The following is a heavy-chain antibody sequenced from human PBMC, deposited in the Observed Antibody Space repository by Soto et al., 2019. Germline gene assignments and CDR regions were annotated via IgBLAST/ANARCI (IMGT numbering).Heavy chain of an antibody. V-gene: IGHV5-51*01. CDR3: ARGGVSTRTFDS. Sequence: PGESLKISCKGSGYNFAGCWIAWVRQMPGKGLELMGIIYPSDSDTRYRPSFQGQVTISADKSISSAYLQWSSLRASDTAMYYCARGGVSTRTFDSWGQGTPVTVSA. CDR1: GYNFAGCW. J-gene: IGHJ4*02. CDR2: IYPSDSDT. D-gene: IGHD3-3*01.